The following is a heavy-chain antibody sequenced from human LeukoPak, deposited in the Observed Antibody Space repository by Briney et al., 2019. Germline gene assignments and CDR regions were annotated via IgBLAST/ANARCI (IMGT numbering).Heavy chain of an antibody. CDR1: GFTFSSYG. Sequence: GGSLRLSCAASGFTFSSYGMHWVRQAPGKGLEWVAFIRYDGSNKYYADSVKGRFTISRDNSKNTLYLQMNSLRAEDTAVYYCAKGGRSGPNAFDIWGQGTMVTVSS. D-gene: IGHD3-16*01. CDR2: IRYDGSNK. V-gene: IGHV3-30*02. CDR3: AKGGRSGPNAFDI. J-gene: IGHJ3*02.